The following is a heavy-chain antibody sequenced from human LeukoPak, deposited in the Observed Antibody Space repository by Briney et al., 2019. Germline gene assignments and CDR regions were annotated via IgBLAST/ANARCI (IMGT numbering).Heavy chain of an antibody. D-gene: IGHD3-10*01. J-gene: IGHJ4*02. Sequence: PGGSLRLSCAASGFTFSSYAMSWVRQAPGKGLEWVSAISGSGGSTYYADSVKGRFTISRDNSKNTLYLQMNSLRAEDTAVYYCARDAVMGEYYYGSGSYPDYWGQGTLVTVSS. V-gene: IGHV3-23*01. CDR3: ARDAVMGEYYYGSGSYPDY. CDR2: ISGSGGST. CDR1: GFTFSSYA.